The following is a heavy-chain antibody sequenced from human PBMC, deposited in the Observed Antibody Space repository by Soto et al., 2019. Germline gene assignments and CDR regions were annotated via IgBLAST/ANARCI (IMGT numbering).Heavy chain of an antibody. J-gene: IGHJ4*01. D-gene: IGHD4-4*01. CDR3: ARDSYSAATH. CDR2: ISNDGSDT. Sequence: EVQLVESGGGLVQPGGSLRLSCAASGLPFGDNWMHWVRQAPGKGLVWVSRISNDGSDTTYADSVRGRFTVSRDNAKNTLYLQMNSLRAEDTAVYYFARDSYSAATHWGHGTLVTVSS. V-gene: IGHV3-74*01. CDR1: GLPFGDNW.